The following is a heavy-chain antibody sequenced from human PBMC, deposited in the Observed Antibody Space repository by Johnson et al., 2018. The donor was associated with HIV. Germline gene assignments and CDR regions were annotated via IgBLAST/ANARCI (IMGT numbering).Heavy chain of an antibody. CDR2: IYSGGST. CDR1: GFTVSSNY. CDR3: ARGDLAAAGNGAFDI. Sequence: VQLVESGGGLIQPGGSLRLSCAASGFTVSSNYMSWVRQAPGKGLEWVSVIYSGGSTYYADSVKGRFTISRDNAKNSLYLQMNSLRAEDTAVDYCARGDLAAAGNGAFDIWGQGTLVTVSS. V-gene: IGHV3-53*01. D-gene: IGHD6-13*01. J-gene: IGHJ3*02.